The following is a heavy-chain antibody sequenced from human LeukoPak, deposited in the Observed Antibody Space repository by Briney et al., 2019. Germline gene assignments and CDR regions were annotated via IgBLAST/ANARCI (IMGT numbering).Heavy chain of an antibody. Sequence: SETLSLTCAVSGYSISSGYYWGWIRHPPGKGLEWIGSIYHSGSTYYNPSLKSRVTISVDTSKNQFSLKLSSVTAADTAVYYCARPTHSGSYSGAFDIWGQGTMVTVSS. D-gene: IGHD1-26*01. CDR1: GYSISSGYY. J-gene: IGHJ3*02. V-gene: IGHV4-38-2*01. CDR2: IYHSGST. CDR3: ARPTHSGSYSGAFDI.